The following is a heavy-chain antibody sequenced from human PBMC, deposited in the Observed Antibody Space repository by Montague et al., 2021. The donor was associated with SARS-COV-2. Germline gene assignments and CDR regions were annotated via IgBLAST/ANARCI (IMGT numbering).Heavy chain of an antibody. CDR3: ARDSIAAAGIGYYYYYGMDV. V-gene: IGHV4-34*01. CDR2: INHSGST. J-gene: IGHJ6*02. Sequence: SETLSLTCAVYGGSFSGYYWSWIRQPPGKGLEWIGEINHSGSTNYNPPLKSRVTISVDTSKNQLSLKLSSVTAADTAVYYCARDSIAAAGIGYYYYYGMDVWGQGTTVTVSS. CDR1: GGSFSGYY. D-gene: IGHD6-13*01.